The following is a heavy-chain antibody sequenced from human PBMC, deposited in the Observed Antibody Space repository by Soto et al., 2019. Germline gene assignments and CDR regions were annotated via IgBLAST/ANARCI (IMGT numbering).Heavy chain of an antibody. J-gene: IGHJ4*01. D-gene: IGHD1-26*01. V-gene: IGHV5-51*01. CDR3: ARNYGGATTGIDY. Sequence: GESLKISCEGSGYTFTYYWIGWVRQMPGKGLEWMGVTYPFDSDTRYSPSFQGRVTISAVQSTNTAYLELSRLQASDTAIYYCARNYGGATTGIDYWGQGTLVTVSS. CDR1: GYTFTYYW. CDR2: TYPFDSDT.